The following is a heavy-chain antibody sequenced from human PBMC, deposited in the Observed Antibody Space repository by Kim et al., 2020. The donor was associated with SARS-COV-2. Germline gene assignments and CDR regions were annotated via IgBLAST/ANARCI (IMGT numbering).Heavy chain of an antibody. CDR3: ARGDSGYDY. CDR2: IRYDGGNK. V-gene: IGHV3-33*01. D-gene: IGHD3-16*01. CDR1: GITFSGYG. J-gene: IGHJ4*02. Sequence: GGSLRLSCEVSGITFSGYGMHWVRQAPGKGLEWVAGIRYDGGNKYYGDSVKGRFTISRDNSKNTLFLEMNSLRAEDSGLYYCARGDSGYDYWGQGTLVTV.